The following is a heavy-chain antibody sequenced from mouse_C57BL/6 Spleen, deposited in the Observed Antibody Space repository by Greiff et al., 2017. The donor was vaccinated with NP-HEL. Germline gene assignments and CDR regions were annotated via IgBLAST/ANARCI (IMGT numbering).Heavy chain of an antibody. CDR2: ISSGGSYT. CDR1: GFTFSSYG. D-gene: IGHD2-3*01. J-gene: IGHJ1*03. CDR3: ARRTDGYYWYCDV. V-gene: IGHV5-6*02. Sequence: EVMLVESGGDLVKPGGSLKLSCAASGFTFSSYGMSWVRQTPDKRLEWVATISSGGSYTYYPDSVKGRFTISRDNAKNTLYLQMSSLTAEDTAMYYGARRTDGYYWYCDVLGTVTTVTVSS.